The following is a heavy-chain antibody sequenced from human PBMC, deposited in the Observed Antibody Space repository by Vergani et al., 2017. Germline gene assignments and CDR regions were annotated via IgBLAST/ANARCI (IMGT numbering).Heavy chain of an antibody. D-gene: IGHD1-7*01. J-gene: IGHJ6*02. V-gene: IGHV1-46*01. CDR2: INPSGGAT. Sequence: QVQLVQSGAEVKKPGASVKISCTPSGSTFTGSSIHWVRQAPGQGLEWLGIINPSGGATTYEQKFQGRLRVTVSRDTFSRAVYMELSSLTSEDTAVYYCARIGVTGNYPNYSFYYGMDVWGQGTTVTVAS. CDR1: GSTFTGSS. CDR3: ARIGVTGNYPNYSFYYGMDV.